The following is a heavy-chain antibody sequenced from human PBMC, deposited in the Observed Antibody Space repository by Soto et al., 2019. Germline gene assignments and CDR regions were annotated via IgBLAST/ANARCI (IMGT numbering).Heavy chain of an antibody. J-gene: IGHJ5*01. V-gene: IGHV3-43*01. CDR2: ISWDGGSI. D-gene: IGHD2-15*01. CDR3: AKEGNGGSSLDS. CDR1: GFKFDDYM. Sequence: LRLSCEASGFKFDDYMMHWVRQAPGKGLEWISLISWDGGSIDYADSIKGRFTVSRDNSKTSLYLHMHSLTSDDTAFYFCAKEGNGGSSLDSWGQGTLVTVSS.